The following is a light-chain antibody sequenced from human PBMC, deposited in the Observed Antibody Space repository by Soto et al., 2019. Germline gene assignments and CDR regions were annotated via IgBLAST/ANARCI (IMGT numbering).Light chain of an antibody. J-gene: IGLJ2*01. V-gene: IGLV2-14*01. CDR1: SSDVGGYNY. Sequence: QSALTQPASVSGSPGQSITISCTGTSSDVGGYNYVSWYQQHPGKAPKLMIYDVSNRPSGVSNRFSGSTSGNTASLTISGLHAEDEAEYYCSSYTSSSTLVVFGGGATLTVL. CDR2: DVS. CDR3: SSYTSSSTLVV.